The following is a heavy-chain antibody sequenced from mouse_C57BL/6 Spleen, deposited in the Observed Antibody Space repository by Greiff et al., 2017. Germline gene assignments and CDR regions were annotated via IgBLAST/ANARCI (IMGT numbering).Heavy chain of an antibody. CDR1: GYTFTDYE. J-gene: IGHJ3*01. CDR2: IDPETGGT. CDR3: TRGITTVVEGAWFAY. D-gene: IGHD1-1*01. V-gene: IGHV1-15*01. Sequence: VKLVESGAELVRPGASVTLSCKASGYTFTDYEMHWVKQTPVHGLEWIGAIDPETGGTAYNQKFTGKAILTADKSSSTAYMELRSLTSEDSAVYYCTRGITTVVEGAWFAYWGQGTLVTVSA.